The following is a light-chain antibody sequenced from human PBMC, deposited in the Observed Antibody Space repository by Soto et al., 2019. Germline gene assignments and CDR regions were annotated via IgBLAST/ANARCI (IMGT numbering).Light chain of an antibody. V-gene: IGKV1-5*03. CDR3: QQYNSYSMYS. J-gene: IGKJ2*03. CDR2: EAT. Sequence: DMQMTQSPSTLSASVGDRVTITSRASQNINKWLAWYQQKPGKAPKLLIFEATVLEGGVPSRFSGSGSGTEFTLTISSLQPDDSATYYCQQYNSYSMYSFGQGTKLESK. CDR1: QNINKW.